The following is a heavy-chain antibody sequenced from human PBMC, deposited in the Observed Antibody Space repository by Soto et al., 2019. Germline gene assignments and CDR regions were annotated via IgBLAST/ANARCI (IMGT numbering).Heavy chain of an antibody. CDR1: GGSISSGDYY. Sequence: SETLSLTCTVSGGSISSGDYYWSWIRQPPGKGLEWIGYIYYSGSTYYNPSLKSRVTISVDTSKNQFSLKLSSVTAADTAVYYCARDRGGSSYFDYWGKGTLVTVSS. CDR3: ARDRGGSSYFDY. V-gene: IGHV4-30-4*01. J-gene: IGHJ4*02. D-gene: IGHD1-26*01. CDR2: IYYSGST.